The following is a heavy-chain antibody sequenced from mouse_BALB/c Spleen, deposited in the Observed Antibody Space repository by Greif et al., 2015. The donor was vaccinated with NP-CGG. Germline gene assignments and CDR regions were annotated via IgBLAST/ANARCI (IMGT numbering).Heavy chain of an antibody. CDR1: GYTLTNYW. J-gene: IGHJ3*01. D-gene: IGHD2-10*02. Sequence: QVQLKESGAELVRPGTSVKMSCKAAGYTLTNYWIGWVKQRPGHGLEWIGDIYPGGGYTNYNEKFKGKATLTADTSSSTAYMQLSSLTSEDSAIYYCARAPWYGNYVGFAYWGQGTLVTVSA. CDR2: IYPGGGYT. V-gene: IGHV1-63*02. CDR3: ARAPWYGNYVGFAY.